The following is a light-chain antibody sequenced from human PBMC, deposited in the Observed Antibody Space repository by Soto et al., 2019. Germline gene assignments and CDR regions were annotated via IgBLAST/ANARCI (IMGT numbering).Light chain of an antibody. CDR2: GAS. Sequence: EIVLTQSPGTLSLSPGERATLSCRASQSVSSSYLAWYQQKPGEAPRLLIYGASSRATGIPDRFSGSGSGTDLTVTSSRLEPEDFAVYYCQQYRSSPTWTFGQGTKVEIK. J-gene: IGKJ1*01. CDR3: QQYRSSPTWT. CDR1: QSVSSSY. V-gene: IGKV3-20*01.